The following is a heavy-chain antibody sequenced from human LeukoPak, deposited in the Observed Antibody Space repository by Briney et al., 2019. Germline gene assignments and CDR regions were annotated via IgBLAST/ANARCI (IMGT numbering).Heavy chain of an antibody. V-gene: IGHV1-2*02. Sequence: ASVEVSCKASGYTFTGYHIHWVRQAPGQGLEWMGWISPNSGGTNFAQKFQGRVTMTRDTSISTAYMDLSSLRSDDAAVYYCARSTSWYTGGFDYWGQGTLVTVSS. CDR2: ISPNSGGT. J-gene: IGHJ4*02. D-gene: IGHD2-2*02. CDR3: ARSTSWYTGGFDY. CDR1: GYTFTGYH.